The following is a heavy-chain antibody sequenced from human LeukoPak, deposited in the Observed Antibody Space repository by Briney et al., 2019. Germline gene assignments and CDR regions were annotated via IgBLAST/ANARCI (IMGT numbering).Heavy chain of an antibody. CDR3: TREDSGSNWRAFDI. D-gene: IGHD3-3*01. V-gene: IGHV3-74*01. J-gene: IGHJ3*02. Sequence: GGSLRLSCAASGFTFSNYWMHWVRQAPGKGLVWVSRIYSDGSGISYADSMRGRFTISRDNAKKTVYLQMNSLSAEDTAMYYYTREDSGSNWRAFDIWGQGTMVTVSS. CDR1: GFTFSNYW. CDR2: IYSDGSGI.